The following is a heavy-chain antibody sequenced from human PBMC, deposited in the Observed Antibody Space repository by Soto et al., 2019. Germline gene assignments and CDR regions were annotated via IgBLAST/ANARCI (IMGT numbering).Heavy chain of an antibody. Sequence: GASVKVSCKASGYTFTSYYMHWVRQAPGQGLEWMGIINPSGGSTSYAQKFQGRVTMTRDTSTSTVYMELSSLRSEDTAVYYCARGDRYCSSTSYYEDNYYGMDVWGQGTTVTVSS. CDR1: GYTFTSYY. CDR3: ARGDRYCSSTSYYEDNYYGMDV. D-gene: IGHD2-2*01. J-gene: IGHJ6*02. V-gene: IGHV1-46*01. CDR2: INPSGGST.